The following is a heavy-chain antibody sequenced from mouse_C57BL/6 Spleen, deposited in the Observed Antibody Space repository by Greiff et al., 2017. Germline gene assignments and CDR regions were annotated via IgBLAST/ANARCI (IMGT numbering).Heavy chain of an antibody. V-gene: IGHV1-82*01. J-gene: IGHJ4*01. CDR2: IYPGDGDT. CDR3: ARRGLYDGYYEGDAMDY. D-gene: IGHD2-3*01. CDR1: GYAFSSSW. Sequence: QVQLKQSGPELVKPGASVKISCKASGYAFSSSWMNWVKQRPGKGLEWIGRIYPGDGDTNYNGKFKGKATLTADKSSSTAYMQLSSLTSEDSAVYVCARRGLYDGYYEGDAMDYWGQGTSVTVSS.